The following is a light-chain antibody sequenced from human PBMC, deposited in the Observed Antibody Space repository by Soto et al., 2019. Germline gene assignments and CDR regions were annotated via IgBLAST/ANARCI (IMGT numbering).Light chain of an antibody. Sequence: QSVLTQPPSASGTPGQRATISCSGRSSNIGSNYVYWYQQLPGTAPKLLIYRNNQRPSGVPDRFSGSKSGTSASLAISGLRSEDEADYYCAAWDDSLSGYVFGTGTKLTVL. CDR2: RNN. CDR1: SSNIGSNY. CDR3: AAWDDSLSGYV. J-gene: IGLJ1*01. V-gene: IGLV1-47*01.